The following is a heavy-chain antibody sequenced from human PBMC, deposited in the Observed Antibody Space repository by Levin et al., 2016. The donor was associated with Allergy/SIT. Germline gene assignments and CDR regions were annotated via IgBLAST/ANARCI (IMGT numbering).Heavy chain of an antibody. CDR3: YWAGY. CDR1: GVSVATDGRYY. Sequence: SETLSLTCSVSGVSVATDGRYYWSWVRQSPGGGLQWIGYIWHSGDTKYNPSLKNRVAISMDTSKNEFSLNLSPVTAADTATYYCYWAGYWGRGTLVTVSS. V-gene: IGHV4-61*01. D-gene: IGHD2-15*01. CDR2: IWHSGDT. J-gene: IGHJ4*02.